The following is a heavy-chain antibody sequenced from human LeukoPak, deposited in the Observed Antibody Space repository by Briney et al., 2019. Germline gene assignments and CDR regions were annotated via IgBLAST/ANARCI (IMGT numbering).Heavy chain of an antibody. CDR1: GGSFSGYY. CDR3: ARDIISSSWYHNAQGWFDP. D-gene: IGHD6-13*01. CDR2: INHSGST. V-gene: IGHV4-34*01. Sequence: SETLSLTCAVYGGSFSGYYWSWIRQPPGKGLEWIGEINHSGSTNYNPSLKSRVTISVDTSKNQFSLKLSSVTAADTAVYYCARDIISSSWYHNAQGWFDPWGQGTLVTVSS. J-gene: IGHJ5*02.